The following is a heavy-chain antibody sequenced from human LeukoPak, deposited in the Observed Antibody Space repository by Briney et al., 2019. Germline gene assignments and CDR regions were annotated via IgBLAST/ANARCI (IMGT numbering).Heavy chain of an antibody. J-gene: IGHJ4*02. Sequence: ASVKVSCKASGGTFSSYAISWVRQAPGQGLEWMGRIIPIFGTANYAEKFQGRVTITTDESTSTAYMELSSLRSEDTAVYYCARGAVSSGSYYGPFDYWGQGTLVTVSS. CDR3: ARGAVSSGSYYGPFDY. V-gene: IGHV1-69*05. D-gene: IGHD1-26*01. CDR1: GGTFSSYA. CDR2: IIPIFGTA.